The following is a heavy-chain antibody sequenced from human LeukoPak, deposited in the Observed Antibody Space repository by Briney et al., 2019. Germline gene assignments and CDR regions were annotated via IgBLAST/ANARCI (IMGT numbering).Heavy chain of an antibody. Sequence: PGGSLRLSCAASGFTLSDYWMSWVRQAPGKGLEWVANINHNGSEKYCGDFVTGRFTISRDNAKNSLYLQMNNLRAEDSAVYYCVRWATSFDFWGQGALVTVSS. CDR2: INHNGSEK. V-gene: IGHV3-7*01. D-gene: IGHD6-6*01. CDR1: GFTLSDYW. J-gene: IGHJ4*02. CDR3: VRWATSFDF.